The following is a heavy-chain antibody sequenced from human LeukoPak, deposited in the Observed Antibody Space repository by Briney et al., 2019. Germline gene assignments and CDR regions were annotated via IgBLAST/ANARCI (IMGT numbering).Heavy chain of an antibody. V-gene: IGHV1-2*02. CDR2: INPNSGGT. J-gene: IGHJ4*02. CDR3: ARVEEYSYSNALDY. Sequence: GASVKVSCKASGYTFTGYYMHWVRQAPGQGLEWMGWINPNSGGTNYAQKFQGRVTMTRDTSISTAYMELSRLRSDDTAVYYCARVEEYSYSNALDYWGQGTLATVSS. CDR1: GYTFTGYY. D-gene: IGHD5-18*01.